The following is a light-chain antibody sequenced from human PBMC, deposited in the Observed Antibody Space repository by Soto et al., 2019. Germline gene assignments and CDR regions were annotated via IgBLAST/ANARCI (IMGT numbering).Light chain of an antibody. CDR1: QRLLSSY. J-gene: IGKJ4*01. CDR3: QQFGRSVT. V-gene: IGKV3-20*01. Sequence: EIVLTQSPTTLSLSPGEGATLSCRASQRLLSSYLVWYQQRPGQAPRLLIYEASTRAPGIPDRFSGSGSGTDFILTISRGEPEDFAVYYCQQFGRSVTFGGGTKVEI. CDR2: EAS.